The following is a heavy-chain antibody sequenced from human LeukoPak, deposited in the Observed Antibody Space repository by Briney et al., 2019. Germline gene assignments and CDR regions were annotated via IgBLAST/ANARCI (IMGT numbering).Heavy chain of an antibody. D-gene: IGHD1/OR15-1a*01. CDR1: GASINSDTYY. Sequence: SETLSLTCTVSGASINSDTYYWGWIRQPPGQGLEWIGTHSHSGSAYYNPSLRSRVTMSLDTSENQLSLKLYSVTAADTAIYYCARYQTGTMFAVWGQGTLVTISS. CDR2: HSHSGSA. V-gene: IGHV4-39*07. J-gene: IGHJ4*02. CDR3: ARYQTGTMFAV.